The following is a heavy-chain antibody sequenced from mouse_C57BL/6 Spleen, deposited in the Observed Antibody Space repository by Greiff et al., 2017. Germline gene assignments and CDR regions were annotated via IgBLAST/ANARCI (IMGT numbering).Heavy chain of an antibody. Sequence: QVQLQQPGAELVKPGASVTLSCKASGYTFTSYWMHWVKQRPGQGLEWIGMIHPNSGSPNYNEKFKSKATLTVNKSSSTAYMQLSSLTSEDSAVYYCARPYDYDRGYAMDYWGQGTSVTVSS. D-gene: IGHD2-4*01. CDR1: GYTFTSYW. V-gene: IGHV1-64*01. CDR2: IHPNSGSP. J-gene: IGHJ4*01. CDR3: ARPYDYDRGYAMDY.